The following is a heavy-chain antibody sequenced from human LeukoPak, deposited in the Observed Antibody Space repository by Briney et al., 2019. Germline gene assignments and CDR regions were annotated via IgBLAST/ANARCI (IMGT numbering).Heavy chain of an antibody. V-gene: IGHV1-18*01. CDR1: GSTFTSYG. CDR2: ISAYNGNT. Sequence: ASVKVSCKASGSTFTSYGISWVRQAPGQGLEWMGWISAYNGNTNYAQKLQGRVTITTDTSTSTAYMELRSLRSDDTAVYYCARDIVVAGTGLGQSFDYWGQGTLVTVSS. D-gene: IGHD6-19*01. J-gene: IGHJ4*02. CDR3: ARDIVVAGTGLGQSFDY.